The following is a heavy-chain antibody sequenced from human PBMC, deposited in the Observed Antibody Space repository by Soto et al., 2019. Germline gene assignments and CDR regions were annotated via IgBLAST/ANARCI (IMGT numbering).Heavy chain of an antibody. Sequence: QVELVESGGGVVQSGGSLRLSCAAPGFSFSVYALHWLRQAPGEGLEWVAVISPNGNNQYYADSVKGRFTISRDTSKSTRSLQMTSLRPEDTAVYYCASGAAFYYDTSRYWGQGTLVTVSS. CDR3: ASGAAFYYDTSRY. CDR1: GFSFSVYA. D-gene: IGHD3-22*01. J-gene: IGHJ4*02. V-gene: IGHV3-30-3*01. CDR2: ISPNGNNQ.